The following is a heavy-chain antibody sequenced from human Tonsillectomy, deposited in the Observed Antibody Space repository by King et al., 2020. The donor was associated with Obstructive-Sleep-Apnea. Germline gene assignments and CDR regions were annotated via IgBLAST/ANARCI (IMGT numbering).Heavy chain of an antibody. CDR3: AKDSMEYDNLTGPVDY. J-gene: IGHJ4*02. CDR1: GFTFRSYA. V-gene: IGHV3-23*04. Sequence: VQLVESGGDLVQPGGSLRLSCAASGFTFRSYAMSWVRQAAGEGLEWVSGLSGSGGITDYADSVKGRFTISRDNSKNTVSLQMNSLRAEDTAVYYCAKDSMEYDNLTGPVDYWGQGTLVTVSS. CDR2: LSGSGGIT. D-gene: IGHD3-9*01.